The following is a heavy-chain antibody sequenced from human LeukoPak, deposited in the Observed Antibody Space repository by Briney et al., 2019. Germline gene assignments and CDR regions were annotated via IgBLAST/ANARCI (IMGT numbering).Heavy chain of an antibody. CDR3: ARGPSKRAAAPNWFDP. J-gene: IGHJ5*02. CDR2: IIPILGIA. Sequence: ASVKVSCKDSGGTFSSYAISWVRQAPGQGLEWMGRIIPILGIANYAQKFQGRVTITADKSTSTAYMELSSLRSEDTAVYYCARGPSKRAAAPNWFDPWGQGTLVTVSS. V-gene: IGHV1-69*04. D-gene: IGHD6-13*01. CDR1: GGTFSSYA.